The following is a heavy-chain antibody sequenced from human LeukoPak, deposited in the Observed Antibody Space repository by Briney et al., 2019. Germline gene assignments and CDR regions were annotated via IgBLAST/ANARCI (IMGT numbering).Heavy chain of an antibody. Sequence: ASVKVSCKVSGYTHTELSMHWVRQAPGKGLEWMGGFDPEDGETIYAQKFQGRVTMTEDTSTDTAYMELSSLRSEDTAVYYCATRAGGLYSGSSDAFDIWGQGTMVTVSS. CDR3: ATRAGGLYSGSSDAFDI. CDR1: GYTHTELS. CDR2: FDPEDGET. V-gene: IGHV1-24*01. D-gene: IGHD1-26*01. J-gene: IGHJ3*02.